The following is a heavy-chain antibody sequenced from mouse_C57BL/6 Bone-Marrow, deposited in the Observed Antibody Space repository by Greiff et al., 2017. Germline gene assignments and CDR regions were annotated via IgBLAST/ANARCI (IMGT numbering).Heavy chain of an antibody. CDR1: GFNIKNTY. Sequence: EVQLQQSVAELVRPGASVKLSCTASGFNIKNTYMHWVKQRPEQGLEWIGRIDPANGNTKYAPKFQGKATITADTSSNTAYLQLCRLTSEDTAIYYCAPYYYGRSYGDYWGQGTTLTVSS. D-gene: IGHD1-1*01. CDR3: APYYYGRSYGDY. V-gene: IGHV14-3*01. CDR2: IDPANGNT. J-gene: IGHJ2*01.